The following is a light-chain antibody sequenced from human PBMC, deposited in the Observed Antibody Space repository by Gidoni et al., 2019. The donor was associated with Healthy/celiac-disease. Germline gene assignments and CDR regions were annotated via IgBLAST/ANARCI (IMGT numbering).Light chain of an antibody. J-gene: IGKJ5*01. Sequence: DIQMTQSPSSVSASVRDRATITCRASQGIRSWLAWYKQKPGKAPKLLIYAASSLQSGVPSRFSGSGSGTDFTLTISSLQPEDFVTYYCQQANSFPITYXXXTRLEIK. CDR3: QQANSFPIT. CDR1: QGIRSW. CDR2: AAS. V-gene: IGKV1-12*01.